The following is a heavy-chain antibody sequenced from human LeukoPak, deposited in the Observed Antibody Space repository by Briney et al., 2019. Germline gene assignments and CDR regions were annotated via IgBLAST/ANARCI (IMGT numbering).Heavy chain of an antibody. D-gene: IGHD4-17*01. CDR1: GYTFTGYY. Sequence: GASAKVSCKASGYTFTGYYMHWVRQAPGQGLEWMGRINPNSGGTNYAQKFQGRVTMTRDTSISTAYMELSRLRSDDTAVYYCARAPDYGDYYYGMDVWGQGTTVTVSS. CDR3: ARAPDYGDYYYGMDV. CDR2: INPNSGGT. J-gene: IGHJ6*02. V-gene: IGHV1-2*06.